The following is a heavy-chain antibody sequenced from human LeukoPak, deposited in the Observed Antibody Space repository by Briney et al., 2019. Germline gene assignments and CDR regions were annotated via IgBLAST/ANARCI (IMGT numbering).Heavy chain of an antibody. Sequence: TGGSLRLSCAASGFTFSSYGMHWVRQAPGKGLEWVAVISYDGTNKYYADSVKGRFTISRDNSKDTLYVQMNSLRAEDTALYYCAKDRSPGAFGGVDNWGQGTLVTVSS. CDR1: GFTFSSYG. J-gene: IGHJ4*02. CDR3: AKDRSPGAFGGVDN. D-gene: IGHD3-10*01. V-gene: IGHV3-30*18. CDR2: ISYDGTNK.